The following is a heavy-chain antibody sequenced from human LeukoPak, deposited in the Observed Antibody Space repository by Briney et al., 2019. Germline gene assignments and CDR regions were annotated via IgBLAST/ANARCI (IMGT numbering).Heavy chain of an antibody. V-gene: IGHV4-61*02. Sequence: SETLSLTCTVSGGSISSGSYYWSWIRQPAGKGLEWIGRIYTSGSTNYNPSLKSRVTISVDTSKNQFSLKLSSVTAADTAVYYCARGGDYFGVRLSTFDYWGQGTLVTVSS. D-gene: IGHD3-3*01. CDR1: GGSISSGSYY. J-gene: IGHJ4*02. CDR2: IYTSGST. CDR3: ARGGDYFGVRLSTFDY.